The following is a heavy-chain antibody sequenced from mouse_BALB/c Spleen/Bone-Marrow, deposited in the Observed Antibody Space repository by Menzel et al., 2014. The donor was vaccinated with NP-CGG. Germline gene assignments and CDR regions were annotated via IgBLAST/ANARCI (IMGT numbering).Heavy chain of an antibody. Sequence: EVKVVESGGGLVQPGGSLKLSCAASGFDFSRYWMSWVRQAPGKGLEWIGEINPDSRTINYTPSLKDKFIISRDNAKNTLYLQMNKVRSEDTALYYCERLGNSGYFAYWGQGTSPPVSS. D-gene: IGHD2-1*01. CDR3: ERLGNSGYFAY. CDR2: INPDSRTI. CDR1: GFDFSRYW. V-gene: IGHV4-1*02. J-gene: IGHJ2*02.